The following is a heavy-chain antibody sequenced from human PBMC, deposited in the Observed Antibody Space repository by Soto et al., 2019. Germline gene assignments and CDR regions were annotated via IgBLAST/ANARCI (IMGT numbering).Heavy chain of an antibody. J-gene: IGHJ4*02. CDR1: GFSLTTSGVG. CDR2: IYWDDDK. Sequence: QITLNESGPTVVKPAETLTLTCTFSGFSLTTSGVGVGWIRQSPGKAPEWLALIYWDDDKRYSASLKSRLTNTKDTSKNQVVLTMASVDQADTATYYCAHRILRTVFGLVTTTAIYFDFWGQGTPVVVSS. V-gene: IGHV2-5*02. CDR3: AHRILRTVFGLVTTTAIYFDF. D-gene: IGHD3-3*01.